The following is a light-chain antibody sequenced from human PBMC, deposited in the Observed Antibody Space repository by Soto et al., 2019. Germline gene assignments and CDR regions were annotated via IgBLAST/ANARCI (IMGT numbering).Light chain of an antibody. J-gene: IGKJ2*01. CDR1: QSVSDY. V-gene: IGKV3-11*01. CDR3: QRRNNWPRYT. Sequence: EIVLTQSPATLSLSPGERATLSCRASQSVSDYLDWYQQKPGQAPRLLIYDESYRATGIPARFSGSGYGTDVTLTITSLEPDDVAVYYCQRRNNWPRYTFGQGTNLEIK. CDR2: DES.